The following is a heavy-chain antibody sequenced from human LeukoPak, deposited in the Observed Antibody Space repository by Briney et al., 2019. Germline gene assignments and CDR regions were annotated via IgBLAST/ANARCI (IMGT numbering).Heavy chain of an antibody. V-gene: IGHV4-34*01. CDR3: ARGAVQGYCSSTSCYREYYFDY. D-gene: IGHD2-2*01. CDR2: INHSGST. J-gene: IGHJ4*02. Sequence: SGILSLTCAVYGGSFSGYYWSWIRQPPGKGLEWIGEINHSGSTNYNPSLKSRVTISVDTSKNQFSLKLSSVTAADTAVYYCARGAVQGYCSSTSCYREYYFDYWGQGTLVTVSS. CDR1: GGSFSGYY.